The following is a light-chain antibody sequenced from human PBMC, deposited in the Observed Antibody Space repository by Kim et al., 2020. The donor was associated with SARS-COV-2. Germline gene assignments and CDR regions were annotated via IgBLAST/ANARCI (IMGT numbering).Light chain of an antibody. CDR3: QQLNGFPLT. J-gene: IGKJ4*01. CDR2: STS. V-gene: IGKV1-12*01. Sequence: SASVGDRVTITGRASENIGSWLAWYQQTPGKAPSLLIYSTSTLHSGVPSRFSGSGSGTDFTLTVSSLQPEDSAVYYCQQLNGFPLTFGGGTKLEI. CDR1: ENIGSW.